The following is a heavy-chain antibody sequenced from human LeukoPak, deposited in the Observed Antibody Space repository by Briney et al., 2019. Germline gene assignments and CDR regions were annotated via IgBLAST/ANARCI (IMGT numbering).Heavy chain of an antibody. CDR3: TRDFDP. J-gene: IGHJ5*02. Sequence: GGSLRLSCVASGLSFGNYWMDWVRQAPGKGLEWVGNIKQDGSEKYYVDSVKGRFTISRDNAKNSLYLDMNSLRVEDTAIYNCTRDFDPWGQGTLVTVSS. CDR2: IKQDGSEK. CDR1: GLSFGNYW. V-gene: IGHV3-7*01.